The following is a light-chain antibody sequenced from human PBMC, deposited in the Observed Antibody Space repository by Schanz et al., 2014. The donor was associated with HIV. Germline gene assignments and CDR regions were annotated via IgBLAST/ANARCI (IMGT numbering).Light chain of an antibody. Sequence: QSVLTQPPSASGTPGQTVTISCSGSSSNIGFHYVYWYQQLPGTAPKLLIFTNDQRPSGVPDRFSASKSGTSASLAISGLQSEDEADYYCQAADSSLSGVIFGGGTKLTVL. CDR3: QAADSSLSGVI. CDR2: TND. V-gene: IGLV1-47*02. CDR1: SSNIGFHY. J-gene: IGLJ2*01.